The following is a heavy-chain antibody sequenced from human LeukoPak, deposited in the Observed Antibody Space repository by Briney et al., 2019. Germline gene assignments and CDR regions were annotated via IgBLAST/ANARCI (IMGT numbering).Heavy chain of an antibody. V-gene: IGHV4-4*07. Sequence: SETLSLTCTVCGGSITSYYWSWIRQPAGKGLEWIGRIYTSGSTNYNPSLKSRVTISVDKSKNQFSLKLSSVTAADTAVYYCARAYYDSSGYSGVFDYWGQGTLVTVSS. CDR2: IYTSGST. CDR1: GGSITSYY. J-gene: IGHJ4*02. CDR3: ARAYYDSSGYSGVFDY. D-gene: IGHD3-22*01.